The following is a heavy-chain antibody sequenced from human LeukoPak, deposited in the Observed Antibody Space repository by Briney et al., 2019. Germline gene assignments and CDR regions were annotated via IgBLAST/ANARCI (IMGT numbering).Heavy chain of an antibody. J-gene: IGHJ4*02. V-gene: IGHV3-9*01. D-gene: IGHD6-6*01. CDR2: ISWNSGSI. CDR3: ARDIIAARPHFDY. Sequence: GRSLRLSCAASGFTFDDYAMHWVRQAPGKGLEWVSGISWNSGSIGYADSVKGRFTISRDNAKNSLYLQMNSLRADDTAVYYCARDIIAARPHFDYWGQGTLVTVSS. CDR1: GFTFDDYA.